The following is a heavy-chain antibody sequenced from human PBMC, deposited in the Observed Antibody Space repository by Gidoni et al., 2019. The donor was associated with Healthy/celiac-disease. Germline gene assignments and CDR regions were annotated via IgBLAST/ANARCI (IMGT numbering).Heavy chain of an antibody. D-gene: IGHD5-12*01. CDR1: GGSISSSSYY. CDR2: IYYSGST. V-gene: IGHV4-39*07. Sequence: LSLTCTVAGGSISSSSYYWDGIRQPPGKGREWIGSIYYSGSTYYNPSLKSRVTISVDTSKNQFSLQLSSVTAADTAVYYCAREGEMATNFDYWGQGTLVTVSS. CDR3: AREGEMATNFDY. J-gene: IGHJ4*02.